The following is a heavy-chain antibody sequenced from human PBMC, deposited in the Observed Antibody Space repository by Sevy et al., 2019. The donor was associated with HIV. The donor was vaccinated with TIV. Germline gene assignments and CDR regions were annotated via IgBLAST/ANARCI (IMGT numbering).Heavy chain of an antibody. CDR1: GYTFTSYD. CDR2: ISAYNGNT. CDR3: ARDRGPTYDILTGYLVPAYMDV. Sequence: ASVKVSCKASGYTFTSYDISWVRQAPGQGLEWMGWISAYNGNTNYAQKVQGRVIMTTDTSTSTAYMELRSLRSDDMAVYYCARDRGPTYDILTGYLVPAYMDVWGKGTTVTVSS. D-gene: IGHD3-9*01. V-gene: IGHV1-18*03. J-gene: IGHJ6*03.